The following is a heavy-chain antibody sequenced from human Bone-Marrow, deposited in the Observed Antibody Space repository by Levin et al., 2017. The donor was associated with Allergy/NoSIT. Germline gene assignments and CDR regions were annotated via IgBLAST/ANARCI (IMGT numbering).Heavy chain of an antibody. CDR3: ATAVRCIPFDY. CDR2: IKNDGSET. J-gene: IGHJ4*02. Sequence: AGSLRLSCAAFGFTFNNYWMRWVRQTPGKGLESVANIKNDGSETYYVDSVKGRFTISRDNAKNSLHLQMNSLRAEDTAVYYCATAVRCIPFDYWGQGTLVTVSS. CDR1: GFTFNNYW. D-gene: IGHD2-8*01. V-gene: IGHV3-7*01.